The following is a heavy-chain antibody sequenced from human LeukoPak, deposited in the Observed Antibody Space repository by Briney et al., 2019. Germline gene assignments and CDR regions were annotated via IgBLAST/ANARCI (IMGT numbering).Heavy chain of an antibody. J-gene: IGHJ4*02. D-gene: IGHD1-1*01. CDR2: MNPNSGNR. CDR1: GYTFTSYD. CDR3: ATSKSPWILRGYFDY. V-gene: IGHV1-8*03. Sequence: ASVKVSCKASGYTFTSYDINWVRQATGQGLEWMGWMNPNSGNRGYAQKFQGRVTITTNTSISTAYMELSSLRSEDTAVYYCATSKSPWILRGYFDYWGQGTLVTVSS.